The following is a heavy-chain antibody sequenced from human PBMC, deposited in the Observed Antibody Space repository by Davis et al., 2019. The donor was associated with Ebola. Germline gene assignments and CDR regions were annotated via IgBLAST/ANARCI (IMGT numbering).Heavy chain of an antibody. D-gene: IGHD3-3*01. CDR3: AKGSTIFYWYFDL. V-gene: IGHV3-9*03. J-gene: IGHJ2*01. CDR1: GFTFDDYA. CDR2: ISWNSGSI. Sequence: SLKISCAASGFTFDDYAMHWVRQAPGKGLEWVSGISWNSGSIGYADSVKGRFTISRDNAKNSLYLQMNSPRAEDMALYYCAKGSTIFYWYFDLWGRGTLVTVSS.